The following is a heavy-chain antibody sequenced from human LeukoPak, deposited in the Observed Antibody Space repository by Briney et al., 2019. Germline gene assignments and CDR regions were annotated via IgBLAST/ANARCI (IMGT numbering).Heavy chain of an antibody. J-gene: IGHJ6*03. Sequence: GGCLRLSCAASGFTFRSYGIHWVRQAPGKGLDWVAFIRYVGSNKYHADSVEGRFSISRDNSKSTVYLQMNSLRAKDTAVYFCAKEYGYDYNFFYSMDVWGKGTTVTIS. V-gene: IGHV3-30*02. CDR3: AKEYGYDYNFFYSMDV. D-gene: IGHD1-1*01. CDR2: IRYVGSNK. CDR1: GFTFRSYG.